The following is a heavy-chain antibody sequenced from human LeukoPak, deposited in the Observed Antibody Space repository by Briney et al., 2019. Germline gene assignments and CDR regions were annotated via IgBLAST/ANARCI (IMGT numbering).Heavy chain of an antibody. J-gene: IGHJ3*02. Sequence: ASVKVSCKASGYTFTSYYIHWVRQAPGQGLEWMGVIYPSGGSTSYAQNFQGRVTMTRDTSTSTVYMELSSLRSEDTAVYYCARDREYSSGSSGAFDIWGQGTMVTVSS. CDR2: IYPSGGST. D-gene: IGHD6-25*01. CDR1: GYTFTSYY. V-gene: IGHV1-46*01. CDR3: ARDREYSSGSSGAFDI.